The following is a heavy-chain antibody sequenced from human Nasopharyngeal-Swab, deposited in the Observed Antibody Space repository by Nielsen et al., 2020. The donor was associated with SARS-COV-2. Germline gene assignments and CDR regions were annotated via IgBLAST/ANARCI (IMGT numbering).Heavy chain of an antibody. D-gene: IGHD2-15*01. J-gene: IGHJ4*02. CDR3: ARDPADCSGGSCEAR. CDR2: IIPIFGTA. V-gene: IGHV1-69*01. Sequence: VCQARRQRLEWMGGIIPIFGTANYAQKFQGRVTITADESTSTAYMELSSLRSEDTAVYYCARDPADCSGGSCEARWGQGTLVTVSS.